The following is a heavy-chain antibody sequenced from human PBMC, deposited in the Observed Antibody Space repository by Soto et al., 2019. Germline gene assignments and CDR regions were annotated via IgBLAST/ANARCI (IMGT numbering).Heavy chain of an antibody. V-gene: IGHV4-39*01. CDR3: ARGPTGYYLSRPQTGIDY. Sequence: PSETLSLTCTVSGGSISSSSYYWGWIRQPPGKGLEWIGSIYYSGSTYYNPSLKSRVTISVDTSKNQFSLKLSSVTAADTAVYYCARGPTGYYLSRPQTGIDYWGQGTLVTVSS. CDR1: GGSISSSSYY. J-gene: IGHJ4*02. D-gene: IGHD3-9*01. CDR2: IYYSGST.